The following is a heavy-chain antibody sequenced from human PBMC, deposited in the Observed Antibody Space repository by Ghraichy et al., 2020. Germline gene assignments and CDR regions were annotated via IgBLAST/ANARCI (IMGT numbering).Heavy chain of an antibody. V-gene: IGHV3-64*01. CDR2: IAGNGDKT. CDR1: GFTFRRSA. J-gene: IGHJ6*02. Sequence: LSLTCAASGFTFRRSAMHWVRQAPGKGLEYVSAIAGNGDKTYYATSVKGRFTISGDNSNNTLYLQMGSLRPEDMGVYYCARWSSPTMDDFYYNGMDVWGQGTTVTVSS. CDR3: ARWSSPTMDDFYYNGMDV. D-gene: IGHD3/OR15-3a*01.